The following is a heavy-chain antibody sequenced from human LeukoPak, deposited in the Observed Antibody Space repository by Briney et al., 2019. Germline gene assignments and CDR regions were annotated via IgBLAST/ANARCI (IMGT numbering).Heavy chain of an antibody. CDR1: GFTVSTNY. Sequence: GGSLRLSCAASGFTVSTNYMSWVRQAPGKGLEWVSVIYSGGSTYYADSVKGRFTISRDNSKNTLYLQMSGLRAEDSAVHYCARDYYGSLGYWGQGTLVTVSS. V-gene: IGHV3-66*01. CDR2: IYSGGST. J-gene: IGHJ4*02. D-gene: IGHD3-10*01. CDR3: ARDYYGSLGY.